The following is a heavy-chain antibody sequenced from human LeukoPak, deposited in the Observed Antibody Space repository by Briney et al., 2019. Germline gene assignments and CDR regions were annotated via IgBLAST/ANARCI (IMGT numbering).Heavy chain of an antibody. CDR2: INAGNGNT. V-gene: IGHV1-3*01. D-gene: IGHD2-15*01. Sequence: GASVKVSCKASGYTFTSYAMHWVRQAPGQRLEWMGWINAGNGNTKYSQKFQGRVTITRDTSASTAYMELSSLRSEDTAVYYCASPRYCSGGSCYSGFDYWGQGTLVTVSS. CDR3: ASPRYCSGGSCYSGFDY. J-gene: IGHJ4*02. CDR1: GYTFTSYA.